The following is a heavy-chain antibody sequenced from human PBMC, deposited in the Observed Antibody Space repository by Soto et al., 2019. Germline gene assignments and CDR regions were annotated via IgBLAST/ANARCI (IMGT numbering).Heavy chain of an antibody. D-gene: IGHD3-22*01. CDR1: GFTFTNYA. J-gene: IGHJ4*02. CDR3: AKGGDRSRYSSVYYFDY. Sequence: EVQLLESGGGLVQPGGSLRLSCAASGFTFTNYAMSWVRQAPGKGLDWVSVISGSGGNTYYADSVKGRFTISSDNSKYTLYLQMTSLGVEDTAVYYCAKGGDRSRYSSVYYFDYWGQGPLVTVSS. V-gene: IGHV3-23*01. CDR2: ISGSGGNT.